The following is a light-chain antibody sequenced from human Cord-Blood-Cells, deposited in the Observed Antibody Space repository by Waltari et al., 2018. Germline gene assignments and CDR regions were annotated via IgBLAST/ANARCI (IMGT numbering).Light chain of an antibody. CDR2: EDS. CDR1: SSDVGSYHR. V-gene: IGLV2-18*02. CDR3: SSYTSSSTLVV. J-gene: IGLJ2*01. Sequence: QSALTQPPSVSGSPGPSVTISCTGTSSDVGSYHRVSWYQQPPGTAPKLMIYEDSNRPSGVPDRVSGSESGNTASMTISVLQGKDEADYYWSSYTSSSTLVVLGGGTKLCV.